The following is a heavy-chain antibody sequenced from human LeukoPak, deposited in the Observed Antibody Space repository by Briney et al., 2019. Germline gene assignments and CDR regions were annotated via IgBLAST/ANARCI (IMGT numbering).Heavy chain of an antibody. D-gene: IGHD6-13*01. CDR1: GGTFSSYA. Sequence: SVKVSCKASGGTFSSYAISWVRQAPGQGLEWMGRIIPILGIANYAQKFQGRVTITADKSTSTAYMELSSLRSGDTAVYYCASSPPIAAAGNNWFDPWGQGTLVTVSS. J-gene: IGHJ5*02. V-gene: IGHV1-69*04. CDR3: ASSPPIAAAGNNWFDP. CDR2: IIPILGIA.